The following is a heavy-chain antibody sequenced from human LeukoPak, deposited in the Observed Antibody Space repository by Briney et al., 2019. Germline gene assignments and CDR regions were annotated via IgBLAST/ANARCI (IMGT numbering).Heavy chain of an antibody. D-gene: IGHD3-16*01. V-gene: IGHV5-51*01. CDR3: ARHSCYDS. CDR1: GFTFTTYS. Sequence: GESLKISCKGSGFTFTTYSFAWVRQMPGKGLEWMGVIYAGDSSTRYSPSSQGQVTISVDKSISTAYLQWSSLKASDSAIYYCARHSCYDSWGQGTLVIVSS. J-gene: IGHJ4*02. CDR2: IYAGDSST.